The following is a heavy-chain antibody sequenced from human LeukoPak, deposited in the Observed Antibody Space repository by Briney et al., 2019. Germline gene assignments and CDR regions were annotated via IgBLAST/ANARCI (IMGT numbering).Heavy chain of an antibody. CDR2: IYYSGST. D-gene: IGHD3-10*01. V-gene: IGHV4-31*03. CDR1: GGSISSGGYY. J-gene: IGHJ4*02. Sequence: SETLSLTCTVSGGSISSGGYYWSWLRQHPGKGLEWLGYIYYSGSTYYNPSLKSRVTISVDTSKNQFSLKLSSVTAADTAVYYCARAPRGRMVRGVIIPYFDYWGQGTLVTVSS. CDR3: ARAPRGRMVRGVIIPYFDY.